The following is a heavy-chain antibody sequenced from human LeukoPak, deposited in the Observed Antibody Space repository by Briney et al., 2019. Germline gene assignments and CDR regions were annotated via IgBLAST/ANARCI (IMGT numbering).Heavy chain of an antibody. V-gene: IGHV4-30-4*01. J-gene: IGHJ3*02. CDR2: IYYSGST. D-gene: IGHD3-22*01. CDR1: GGSISSGDYY. CDR3: ARDGDDYYDSSGTKVQGPGGDAFDI. Sequence: ASETLSLTCTVSGGSISSGDYYWSWIRQPPGKGLEWIGYIYYSGSTYYNPSLKSRVTISVDTSKNQFSLKLSSVTAADTAVYYCARDGDDYYDSSGTKVQGPGGDAFDIWGQGTMVTVSS.